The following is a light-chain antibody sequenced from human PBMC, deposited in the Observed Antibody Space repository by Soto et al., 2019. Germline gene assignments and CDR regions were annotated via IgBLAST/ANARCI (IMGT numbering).Light chain of an antibody. CDR3: QQYNSYPLT. J-gene: IGKJ4*01. Sequence: DIQMTQSPSTLSASVGDRVTITCRASQSISSWLAWYQQKPGKAPNLLIYKASSLESGVPSRISGSVSGTEFTLTISSLQPDDFATYYCQQYNSYPLTFGGGTKVEIK. CDR2: KAS. V-gene: IGKV1-5*03. CDR1: QSISSW.